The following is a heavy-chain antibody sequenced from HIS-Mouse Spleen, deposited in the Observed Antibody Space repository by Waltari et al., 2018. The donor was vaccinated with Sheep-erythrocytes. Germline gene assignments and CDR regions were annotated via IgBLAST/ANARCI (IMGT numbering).Heavy chain of an antibody. J-gene: IGHJ4*02. Sequence: EVQLVESGGGLVQPGGSLRLSCAASGFTFSSYWMHWVRQAPGKGLVGDSRINSDGSSTSYADSVKGRFTISRDNAKNTLYLQMNSLRAEDTAVYYCARETEWELSFDYWGQGTLVTVSS. V-gene: IGHV3-74*01. D-gene: IGHD1-26*01. CDR2: INSDGSST. CDR3: ARETEWELSFDY. CDR1: GFTFSSYW.